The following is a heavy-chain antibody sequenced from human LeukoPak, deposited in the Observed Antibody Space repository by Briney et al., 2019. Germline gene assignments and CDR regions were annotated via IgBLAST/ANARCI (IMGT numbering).Heavy chain of an antibody. Sequence: GGSLRLSCAASGFTFSSYSMNWVRQAPGKGLEWVSYISSSSSTIYYADSVKGRFTISRDNAKNSLYLQMNSLRAEDTAVYYCARDSGALTYYDFWSGYYFDYWGQGTLVTVSS. J-gene: IGHJ4*02. V-gene: IGHV3-48*01. CDR1: GFTFSSYS. D-gene: IGHD3-3*01. CDR2: ISSSSSTI. CDR3: ARDSGALTYYDFWSGYYFDY.